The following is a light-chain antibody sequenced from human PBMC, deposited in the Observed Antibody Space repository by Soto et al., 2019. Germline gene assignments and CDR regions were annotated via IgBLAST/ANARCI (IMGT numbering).Light chain of an antibody. J-gene: IGLJ1*01. CDR1: SSDVGSYNY. CDR2: EVS. Sequence: HSALTQPASVSGSPGQSITISCTGTSSDVGSYNYVSWYRQHPGKAPKLMIYEVSDRPSGISSRFSGSKSGNTASLTISGLQTEDEADYYCSSYTSSSTLFGTGTKVTV. CDR3: SSYTSSSTL. V-gene: IGLV2-14*01.